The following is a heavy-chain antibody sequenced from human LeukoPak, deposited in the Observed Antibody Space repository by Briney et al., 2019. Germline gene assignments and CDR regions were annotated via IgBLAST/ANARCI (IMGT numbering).Heavy chain of an antibody. D-gene: IGHD6-19*01. Sequence: SETLSLTCAVYGGSFSGYYWSWIRQPPGKGLEWIGEINHSGNTNYNPSLKSRVTISVDTSKNQFSLKLSSVTAADTAVYYCARHASVWLAVYYFDYWGQGTLVTVSS. V-gene: IGHV4-34*01. CDR2: INHSGNT. J-gene: IGHJ4*02. CDR3: ARHASVWLAVYYFDY. CDR1: GGSFSGYY.